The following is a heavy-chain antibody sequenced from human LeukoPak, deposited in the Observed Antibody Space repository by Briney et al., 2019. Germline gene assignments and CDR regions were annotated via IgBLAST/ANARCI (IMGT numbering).Heavy chain of an antibody. D-gene: IGHD1-26*01. CDR2: ISASGVMT. CDR1: GFSFSSYN. CDR3: AKDRSIGTYYTFDH. V-gene: IGHV3-23*01. Sequence: QPGGSLRLSCAASGFSFSSYNLNWVRQAPGKGLEWVSSISASGVMTYYADSVKGRFTVSRDTSKNSLYLQMSSLTAADTAVYYCAKDRSIGTYYTFDHWGQGTLVTVSS. J-gene: IGHJ4*02.